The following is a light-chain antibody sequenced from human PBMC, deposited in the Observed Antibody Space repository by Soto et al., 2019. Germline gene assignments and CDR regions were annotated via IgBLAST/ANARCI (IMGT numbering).Light chain of an antibody. J-gene: IGKJ2*01. Sequence: EIVLTQSPGTLSLSLGERGTLSCRASQSVSSSYLAWYQQKPGQAPRLLLYGASSRATGIPDRFSGSGSGTDFTLTISRLEPEDFAVYYCQHYGRSRYTFGQGTKLEIK. CDR1: QSVSSSY. V-gene: IGKV3-20*01. CDR3: QHYGRSRYT. CDR2: GAS.